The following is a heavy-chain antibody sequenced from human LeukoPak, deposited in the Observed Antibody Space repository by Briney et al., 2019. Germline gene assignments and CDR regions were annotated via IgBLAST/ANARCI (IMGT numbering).Heavy chain of an antibody. Sequence: ASVKVSCKISGYTLTELSMHWVRQAPGKGLEWMGGFDPEDGETIYAQKFQGRVTMTEDTFTDTAYMELSSLRSEDTAVYYCATITINSAAYYYYGMDVWGQGTTVTVSS. CDR2: FDPEDGET. CDR3: ATITINSAAYYYYGMDV. D-gene: IGHD3-3*01. V-gene: IGHV1-24*01. CDR1: GYTLTELS. J-gene: IGHJ6*02.